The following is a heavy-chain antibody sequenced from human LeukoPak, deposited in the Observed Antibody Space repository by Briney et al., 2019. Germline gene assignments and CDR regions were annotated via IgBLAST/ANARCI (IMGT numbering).Heavy chain of an antibody. CDR1: GFTFSSNA. V-gene: IGHV3-23*01. Sequence: AGSLRLSCAASGFTFSSNAMSWVRHAQALGMEWVSAISASGGSTYYADSVKGRFTISRDSSKSTLYLQMNTLRAEDTAAYYCAKRIATAGPYFDYWGQGALVTVSS. J-gene: IGHJ4*02. CDR2: ISASGGST. D-gene: IGHD6-13*01. CDR3: AKRIATAGPYFDY.